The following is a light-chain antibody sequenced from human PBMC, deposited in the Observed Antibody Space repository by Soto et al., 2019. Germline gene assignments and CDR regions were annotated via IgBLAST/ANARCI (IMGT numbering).Light chain of an antibody. CDR2: KAS. Sequence: QMTQSPSNLSGSGGDSLTITCRASQTISSWLAWYQQKQGKAPKXXIYKASTLKSGVPSRFSGSGSGTEFTLTISSLQPDDFATYYCQHYNSYSEAFGQGTKVDIK. J-gene: IGKJ1*01. CDR1: QTISSW. V-gene: IGKV1-5*03. CDR3: QHYNSYSEA.